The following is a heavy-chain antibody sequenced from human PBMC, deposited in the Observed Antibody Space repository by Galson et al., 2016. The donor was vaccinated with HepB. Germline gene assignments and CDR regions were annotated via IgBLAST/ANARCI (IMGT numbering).Heavy chain of an antibody. D-gene: IGHD3-10*01. CDR3: ARGGVGFGESSFDY. CDR2: ISSSGTTI. CDR1: TFTLGSYS. V-gene: IGHV3-48*02. Sequence: SLRLSCAASTFTLGSYSMNWVRQVPGKGLEWLAYISSSGTTIYHADSVKGRFTISRDNARNSLYLQMNRLRDEDTAVYYCARGGVGFGESSFDYWGQGTLVTVSS. J-gene: IGHJ4*02.